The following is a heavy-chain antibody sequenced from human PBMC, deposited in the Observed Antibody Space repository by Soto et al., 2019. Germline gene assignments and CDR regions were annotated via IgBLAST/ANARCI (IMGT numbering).Heavy chain of an antibody. D-gene: IGHD3-10*01. J-gene: IGHJ6*02. CDR1: GGSFDDFY. CDR3: ARGQLVWYGDLTPYHRDMDV. Sequence: QVQLQQWGAGLLRPSETLSLTCAFYGGSFDDFYWSWVRQSPGKGLEWVGEISHDGGTIYSPSLASRVSISVDTSKNQFSLHLRSVTAADTGLYYCARGQLVWYGDLTPYHRDMDVWGQGTTVTVSS. V-gene: IGHV4-34*02. CDR2: ISHDGGT.